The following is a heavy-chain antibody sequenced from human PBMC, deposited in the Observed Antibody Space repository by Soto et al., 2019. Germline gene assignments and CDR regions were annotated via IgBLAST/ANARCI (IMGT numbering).Heavy chain of an antibody. Sequence: GGSLRLSCAASGFTFSSYSMNWVRQAPGKGLEWVSSISRSGGSIYYADSVQGRFTISRDNAESSVYLQMNSLRAEDTAVYYCARSLPMTRANDVFDLWGQGTMVTVSS. CDR1: GFTFSSYS. V-gene: IGHV3-21*01. CDR3: ARSLPMTRANDVFDL. J-gene: IGHJ3*01. CDR2: ISRSGGSI. D-gene: IGHD3-10*01.